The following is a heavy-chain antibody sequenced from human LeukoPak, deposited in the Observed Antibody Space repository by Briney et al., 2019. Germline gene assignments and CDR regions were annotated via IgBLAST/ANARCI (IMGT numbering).Heavy chain of an antibody. Sequence: GGSLRLSCAPSGFTFTIYSMDWVRQTPGERLGCVSSISSSSSYIYYADSVKGRFTISRDNAKNSLYLQMNSLRAEDTAVYYCARVFCGGDCSDAFYIWGQGTMVTVSS. V-gene: IGHV3-21*01. CDR3: ARVFCGGDCSDAFYI. J-gene: IGHJ3*02. CDR2: ISSSSSYI. D-gene: IGHD2-21*02. CDR1: GFTFTIYS.